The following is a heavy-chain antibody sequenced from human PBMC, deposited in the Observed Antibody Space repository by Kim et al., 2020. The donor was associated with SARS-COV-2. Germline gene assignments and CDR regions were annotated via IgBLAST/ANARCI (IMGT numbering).Heavy chain of an antibody. CDR3: ARDKVRASYSSSWYAGDYYYYGMDV. J-gene: IGHJ6*02. V-gene: IGHV3-21*01. Sequence: GGSLRLSCAASGFTFSSYSMNWVRQAPGKGLEWVSSISSSSSYIYYADSVKGRFTISRDNAKNSLYLQMNSLRAEDTAVYYCARDKVRASYSSSWYAGDYYYYGMDVWGQGTTVTVSS. D-gene: IGHD6-13*01. CDR2: ISSSSSYI. CDR1: GFTFSSYS.